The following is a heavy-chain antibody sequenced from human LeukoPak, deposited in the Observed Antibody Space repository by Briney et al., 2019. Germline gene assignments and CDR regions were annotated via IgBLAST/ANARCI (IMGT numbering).Heavy chain of an antibody. D-gene: IGHD2-2*02. J-gene: IGHJ4*02. V-gene: IGHV3-30-3*01. Sequence: GGSLRLSCAASGFTFSSYAMHWVRQAPGKGLEWVAVISYDGSNKYYADSVKGRFTISRDNSKNTLYLQMNSLRAEDTAVYYCARDDLYCSSTSCYNPNFDYWGQGTLVTVSS. CDR1: GFTFSSYA. CDR2: ISYDGSNK. CDR3: ARDDLYCSSTSCYNPNFDY.